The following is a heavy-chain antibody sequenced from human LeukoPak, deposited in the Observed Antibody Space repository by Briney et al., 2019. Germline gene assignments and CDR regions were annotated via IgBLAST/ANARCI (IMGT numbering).Heavy chain of an antibody. V-gene: IGHV3-74*01. D-gene: IGHD2-2*01. CDR1: GFTLNDYW. J-gene: IGHJ4*02. Sequence: GGSLRLSCAASGFTLNDYWIHWVRQAPGKGLYWVSGVKGDGTKTVYADSVKGRFTVSRDNARDALFLQMNSLRAEDSAVYYCTRDGAESTPNDYWGQGTLVTVSS. CDR3: TRDGAESTPNDY. CDR2: VKGDGTKT.